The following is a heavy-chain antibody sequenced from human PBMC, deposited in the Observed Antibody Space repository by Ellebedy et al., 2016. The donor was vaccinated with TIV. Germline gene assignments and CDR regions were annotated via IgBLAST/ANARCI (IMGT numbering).Heavy chain of an antibody. CDR2: IYYSGST. CDR1: GGTISSSSYY. CDR3: ARHAVVWDSERGY. J-gene: IGHJ4*02. D-gene: IGHD3-22*01. V-gene: IGHV4-39*01. Sequence: SETLSLXXTVSGGTISSSSYYWGRIRQPPGKGLVWIGSIYYSGSTYYNPSLKSRVTISVDTSKNQFSLKLSSVTAADTAVYYCARHAVVWDSERGYWGQGTLVTVSS.